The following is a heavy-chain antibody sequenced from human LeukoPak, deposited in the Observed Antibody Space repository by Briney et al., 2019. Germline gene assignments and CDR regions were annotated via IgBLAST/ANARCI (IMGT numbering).Heavy chain of an antibody. Sequence: SQTLSLTCTVSGGSISSGDYYWRWIRQPPGKGLEWIGYIYYSGSTYYNPSLKSRVTISVDTSKNQFSLKLSSVTAADTAVYYCARGSLQWLLPHWGQGTLVTVSS. CDR2: IYYSGST. J-gene: IGHJ4*02. CDR1: GGSISSGDYY. CDR3: ARGSLQWLLPH. D-gene: IGHD3-22*01. V-gene: IGHV4-30-4*01.